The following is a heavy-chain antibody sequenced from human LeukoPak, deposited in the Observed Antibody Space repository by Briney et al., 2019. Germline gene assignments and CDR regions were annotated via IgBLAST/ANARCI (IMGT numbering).Heavy chain of an antibody. CDR1: GEFFSAYY. CDR2: IYNSGST. Sequence: SETLSLTCNVSGEFFSAYYWSWIRQPAGKGLEWIGRIYNSGSTYYNPPLKSRVTLSVDTSKNQFSLKLSSVTAANTAVYYCARESGDCDDYYTYDFEVWGQGTMGTVSS. CDR3: ARESGDCDDYYTYDFEV. D-gene: IGHD4-17*01. V-gene: IGHV4-4*07. J-gene: IGHJ3*01.